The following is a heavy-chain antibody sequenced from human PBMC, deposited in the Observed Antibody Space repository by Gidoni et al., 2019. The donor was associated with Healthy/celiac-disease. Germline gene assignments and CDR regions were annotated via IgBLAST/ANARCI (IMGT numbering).Heavy chain of an antibody. J-gene: IGHJ4*02. Sequence: QVQLQQSGPGLVKPSQTLSLTCAISGDSVSSHSAAWNWIRQSPSRGLEWLGRTYYRSKWYNDYAVSVKSRITINPDTSKNQFSLQLNSVTPEDTAVYYCARDSTIFGVVPPEYYFDYWGQGTLVTVSS. CDR3: ARDSTIFGVVPPEYYFDY. CDR2: TYYRSKWYN. CDR1: GDSVSSHSAA. V-gene: IGHV6-1*01. D-gene: IGHD3-3*01.